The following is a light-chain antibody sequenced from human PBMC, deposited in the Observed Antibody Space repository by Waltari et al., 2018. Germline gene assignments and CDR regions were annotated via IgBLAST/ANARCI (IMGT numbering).Light chain of an antibody. Sequence: IVFTQSPGTMTLSQGARATLSCRASQRVSRSLAWYQQKHGQAPKLLIYGASTRATGIPDRFNGSGSRTDFSLTISSLEPEDFAIYFCQHYVRLPATFGQGTKVETK. CDR3: QHYVRLPAT. V-gene: IGKV3-20*01. CDR1: QRVSRS. CDR2: GAS. J-gene: IGKJ1*01.